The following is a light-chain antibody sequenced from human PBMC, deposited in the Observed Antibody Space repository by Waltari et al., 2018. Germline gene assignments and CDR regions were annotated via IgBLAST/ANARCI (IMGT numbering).Light chain of an antibody. CDR2: EAS. CDR3: QQRSNWPPLT. CDR1: QSISTY. Sequence: EIVLTQSPVTLSLSPGERAPPPCRASQSISTYLAWYQHKPGQAPRLLIYEASNRATGIPARFSGSGSGTDFTLTITSLEPEDFAFYYCQQRSNWPPLTFGGGTKVEIK. V-gene: IGKV3-11*01. J-gene: IGKJ4*01.